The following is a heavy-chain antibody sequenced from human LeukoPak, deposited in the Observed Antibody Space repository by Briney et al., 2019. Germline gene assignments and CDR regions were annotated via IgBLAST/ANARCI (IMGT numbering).Heavy chain of an antibody. CDR1: GGSISSSHYY. Sequence: SETLSLTCTVSGGSISSSHYYWGWIRQPPGKGLEWIGEINHSGSTNYNPSLKSRVTISVDTSKNQFSLKLSSVTAADTAVYYCASSTGRYFDLWGRGTLVTVSS. CDR3: ASSTGRYFDL. V-gene: IGHV4-39*07. D-gene: IGHD1-14*01. J-gene: IGHJ2*01. CDR2: INHSGST.